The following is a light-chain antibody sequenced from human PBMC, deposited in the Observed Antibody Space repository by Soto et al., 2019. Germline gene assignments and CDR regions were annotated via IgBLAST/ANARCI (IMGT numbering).Light chain of an antibody. J-gene: IGLJ1*01. CDR1: SSDVGGYNY. CDR2: EVS. V-gene: IGLV2-14*01. Sequence: QSALTQPASVSGSPGQSITISCTETSSDVGGYNYVSWYQQHPGKAPKLMIYEVSNRPSGVSNRFSGSKSGNTASLTISELQAEDEADYYCSSYTSSSIDYVFGTGTKLTVL. CDR3: SSYTSSSIDYV.